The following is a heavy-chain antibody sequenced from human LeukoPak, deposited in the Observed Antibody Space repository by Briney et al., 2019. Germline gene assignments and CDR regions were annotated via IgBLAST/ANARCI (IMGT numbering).Heavy chain of an antibody. D-gene: IGHD3-22*01. CDR2: ISYDGSNK. CDR1: GFTFSSYA. J-gene: IGHJ4*02. Sequence: GRSLRLSCAASGFTFSSYAMHWVRQAPGKGLEWVAVISYDGSNKYYADSVKGRFTISRDNSTNTLYLQMNSLRAEDTAVYYCARVVGVIRGGGDYFDYWGQGTLVTVSS. V-gene: IGHV3-30-3*01. CDR3: ARVVGVIRGGGDYFDY.